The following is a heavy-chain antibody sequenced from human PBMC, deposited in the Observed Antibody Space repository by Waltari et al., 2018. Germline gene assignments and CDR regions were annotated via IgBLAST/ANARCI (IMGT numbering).Heavy chain of an antibody. CDR3: ARERAGSVGWSTSDY. V-gene: IGHV4-61*02. CDR2: IYATGCT. J-gene: IGHJ4*02. D-gene: IGHD1-26*01. CDR1: GASVSTGSFY. Sequence: QVQLPESGPGMVKSSQTLSLTCTVSGASVSTGSFYWRWIRQSAEKSLEWFWRIYATGCTTYKPSLQSRVSMSLEAFKNQVFLKLTSVVAADTAVYFCARERAGSVGWSTSDYWGQGTLVTVSS.